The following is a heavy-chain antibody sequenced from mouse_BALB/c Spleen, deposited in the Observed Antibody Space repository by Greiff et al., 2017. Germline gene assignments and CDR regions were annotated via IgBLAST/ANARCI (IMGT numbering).Heavy chain of an antibody. D-gene: IGHD2-5*01. V-gene: IGHV3-8*02. CDR1: GDSITSGY. CDR2: ISYSGST. Sequence: EVMLVESGPSLVTPSQTLSLTCSVTGDSITSGYWNWIRKFPGNKLEYMGYISYSGSTYYNPSLKRRISITRDTSKNQYYLQLNSVTTEDTATYYCAREDSNPGMDYWGQGTSVTVSS. J-gene: IGHJ4*01. CDR3: AREDSNPGMDY.